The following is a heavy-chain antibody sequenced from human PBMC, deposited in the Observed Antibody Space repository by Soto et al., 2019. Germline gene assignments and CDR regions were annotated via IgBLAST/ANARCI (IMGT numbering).Heavy chain of an antibody. CDR1: GGSFSGYY. Sequence: SSETLSLTCAVYGGSFSGYYWSWIRQPPGKGLEWIGEINHSGSTNYNPSLKSRVTISVDTSKNQFSLKLSSVTAADTAVYYCARGGKQWLVLLYGMDVWGQGTTVTVSS. D-gene: IGHD6-19*01. CDR2: INHSGST. V-gene: IGHV4-34*01. CDR3: ARGGKQWLVLLYGMDV. J-gene: IGHJ6*02.